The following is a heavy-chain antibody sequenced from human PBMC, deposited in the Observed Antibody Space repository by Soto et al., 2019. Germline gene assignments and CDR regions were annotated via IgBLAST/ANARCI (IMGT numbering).Heavy chain of an antibody. D-gene: IGHD2-15*01. CDR3: ARSSKDMAAPCDGIYV. CDR1: GYAFTDYY. J-gene: IGHJ6*02. CDR2: INSKSGGT. V-gene: IGHV1-2*02. Sequence: QVQLVQSGAEVKKPGASVKVSCKASGYAFTDYYMHWVRQAPGQALEWMGRINSKSGGTNLAQRSQGRVTMTRDTTISTTHPELRRLRSDDMDIFYFARSSKDMAAPCDGIYVWGRGTTVTVSS.